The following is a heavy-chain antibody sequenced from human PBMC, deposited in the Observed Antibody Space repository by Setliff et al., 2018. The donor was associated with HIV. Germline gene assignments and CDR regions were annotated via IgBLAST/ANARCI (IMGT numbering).Heavy chain of an antibody. D-gene: IGHD6-13*01. CDR3: ARHTLRKYSRTSGNYYYYMDV. J-gene: IGHJ6*03. CDR1: GYSFSNYW. CDR2: IYPGDSDT. Sequence: GESLKISCKASGYSFSNYWIGWVRQMPGKGLEWMGIIYPGDSDTRYSPSFQGQVTISADKSISTAYLQWSSLKASDTAMYYCARHTLRKYSRTSGNYYYYMDVWGKGTTVTVSS. V-gene: IGHV5-51*01.